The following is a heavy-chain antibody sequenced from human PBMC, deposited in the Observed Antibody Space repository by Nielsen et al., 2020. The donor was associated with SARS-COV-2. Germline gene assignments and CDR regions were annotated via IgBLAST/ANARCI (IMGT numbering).Heavy chain of an antibody. CDR2: ISYDGSNK. Sequence: GESLKISCTASGFTFSSYAMHWVRQAPGKGLEWVAVISYDGSNKYYADSVKGRFTISRDNAKNTLYLQMNSLRAEDTAVYYCAKDRGVGATNFDYWGQGTLVTVSS. J-gene: IGHJ4*02. CDR1: GFTFSSYA. CDR3: AKDRGVGATNFDY. D-gene: IGHD1-26*01. V-gene: IGHV3-30*04.